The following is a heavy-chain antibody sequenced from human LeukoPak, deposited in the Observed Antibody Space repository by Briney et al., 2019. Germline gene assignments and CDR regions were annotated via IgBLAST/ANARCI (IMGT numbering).Heavy chain of an antibody. Sequence: PSQTLSLTCAVSGGSISSGGYSWSWIRQPPGKGLEWIGYIYHSGSTYYNPSLKSRVTISVDRSKNQFSLKLSSVTAADTAVYYCARDSSGYYLDYWGQGTLVTVSS. CDR3: ARDSSGYYLDY. D-gene: IGHD3-22*01. CDR1: GGSISSGGYS. J-gene: IGHJ4*02. CDR2: IYHSGST. V-gene: IGHV4-30-2*01.